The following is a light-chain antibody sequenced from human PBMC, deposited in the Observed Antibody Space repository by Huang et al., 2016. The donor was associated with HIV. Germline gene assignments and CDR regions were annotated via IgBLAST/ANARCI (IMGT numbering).Light chain of an antibody. CDR2: GSS. V-gene: IGKV3-15*01. Sequence: EIVMTQSPATLSVSPGERVTLSCRANRSVSTNLAWYQQRPGQAPRLLIHGSSTRAPGIPARFSGRWSGTDFSLTISSLQSEDFALYYCHQYNNWLLSFGGGTRVDI. CDR3: HQYNNWLLS. J-gene: IGKJ4*01. CDR1: RSVSTN.